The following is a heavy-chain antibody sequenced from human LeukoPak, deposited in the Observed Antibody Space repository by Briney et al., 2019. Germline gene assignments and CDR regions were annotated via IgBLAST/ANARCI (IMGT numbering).Heavy chain of an antibody. CDR2: ISSSSYI. Sequence: GGSLRLSCAASGFTFSSYSMNWVRQAPGKGLEWVSSISSSSYIYYADSVKGRFAISRDNAKNSLYLQMNSLRAEDTAVYHCARDSYDYVWGSYRYTLFDYWGQGTLVTVSS. D-gene: IGHD3-16*02. V-gene: IGHV3-21*01. J-gene: IGHJ4*02. CDR1: GFTFSSYS. CDR3: ARDSYDYVWGSYRYTLFDY.